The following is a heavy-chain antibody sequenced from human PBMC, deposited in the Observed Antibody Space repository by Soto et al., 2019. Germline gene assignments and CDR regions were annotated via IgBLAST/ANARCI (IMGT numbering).Heavy chain of an antibody. CDR2: IKSETDGGTP. Sequence: EVQLVESGGGLVEPGGSLRLSCAASGFTFSHAWMNWVRQAPGKGLEWVGRIKSETDGGTPDYAAPVEGRFTISRDDSKDTLYLQMNSLKTEDTAMYYCNTDLRPCRVGGLPLYGSYWGQGTPVTVSS. V-gene: IGHV3-15*07. D-gene: IGHD1-26*01. CDR1: GFTFSHAW. J-gene: IGHJ4*02. CDR3: NTDLRPCRVGGLPLYGSY.